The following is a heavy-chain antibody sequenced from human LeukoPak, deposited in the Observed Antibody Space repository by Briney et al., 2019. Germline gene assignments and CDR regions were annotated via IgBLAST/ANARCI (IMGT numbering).Heavy chain of an antibody. D-gene: IGHD3-10*01. CDR3: ARVLSGRGSLYSYYYYMDV. CDR1: GFTVSSNY. J-gene: IGHJ6*03. V-gene: IGHV3-53*01. Sequence: PGGSLRLSCAASGFTVSSNYMSWVRQAPGKGLEWVSVTYSGGSTYYADSVKGRFTISRDNSKNTLYLQMNGLRAEDTAVYYCARVLSGRGSLYSYYYYMDVWGKGTTVTIFS. CDR2: TYSGGST.